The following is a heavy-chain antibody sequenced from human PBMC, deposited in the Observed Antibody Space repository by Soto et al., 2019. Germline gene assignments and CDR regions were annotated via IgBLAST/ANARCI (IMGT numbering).Heavy chain of an antibody. CDR2: ISSSGIFT. V-gene: IGHV3-21*04. J-gene: IGHJ4*02. D-gene: IGHD3-10*01. CDR3: ATHEFSVDY. Sequence: EVQLVESGGGLVKPGGSLRLSCAASGFISGYSMIWVRQAPGKGLEWVSHISSSGIFTDYADSVKGRFTISRDNAKNSLYLQMNSLRAEDTAVYYCATHEFSVDYWGQGTLVTVSS. CDR1: GFISGYS.